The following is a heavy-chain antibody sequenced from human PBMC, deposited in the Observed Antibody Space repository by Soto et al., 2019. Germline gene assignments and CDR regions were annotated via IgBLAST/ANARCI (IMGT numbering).Heavy chain of an antibody. D-gene: IGHD7-27*01. V-gene: IGHV4-30-4*01. CDR3: ARGPSGDKVHY. CDR2: IFDSGTT. Sequence: QVQLQQSGPRLVKPSQTLLLPCTVSGGSITSDSSCLSWIRQPPGEGLEWIGHIFDSGTTYTNPSLRSKVAISLDTSKNHFSLPLRSVTAADPAVYYWARGPSGDKVHYWGQGALVTVSS. J-gene: IGHJ4*02. CDR1: GGSITSDSSC.